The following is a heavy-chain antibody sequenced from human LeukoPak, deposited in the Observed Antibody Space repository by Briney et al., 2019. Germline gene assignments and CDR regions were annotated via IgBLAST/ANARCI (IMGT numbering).Heavy chain of an antibody. D-gene: IGHD1-26*01. V-gene: IGHV3-53*01. Sequence: GGSLRLSCAASGFTVSSNYMSWARQAPGKGLEWVSVIYSGGSTYYADSVKGRFTISRDNSKNTLYLRMNSLTDEDTAVYYCAKKWGVGTTTLDYFDYWGQGTLVTVSS. CDR3: AKKWGVGTTTLDYFDY. J-gene: IGHJ4*02. CDR1: GFTVSSNY. CDR2: IYSGGST.